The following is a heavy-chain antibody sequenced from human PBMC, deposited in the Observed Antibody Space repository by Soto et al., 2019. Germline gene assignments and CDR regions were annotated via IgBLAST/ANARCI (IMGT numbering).Heavy chain of an antibody. V-gene: IGHV1-2*02. D-gene: IGHD4-17*01. Sequence: XPVKVACKASGYPLTGYYIQWVRQAPGQGLEWMGWINPNTGGTSYAQKFQVRVTMTRDTSFSTAYMELSRLTSDDTAVYYCSRQPTATNSHYYYYGMDVWGQGTTVTVSS. CDR3: SRQPTATNSHYYYYGMDV. CDR1: GYPLTGYY. CDR2: INPNTGGT. J-gene: IGHJ6*02.